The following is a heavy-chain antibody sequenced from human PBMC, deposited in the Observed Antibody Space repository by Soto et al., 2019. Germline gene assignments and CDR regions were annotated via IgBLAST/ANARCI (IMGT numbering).Heavy chain of an antibody. CDR2: ISGSGGST. CDR1: GLTFSSYA. J-gene: IGHJ5*02. D-gene: IGHD3-10*01. Sequence: PGGYLRLSCAASGLTFSSYAMSWVHQAPGKGLEWVSAISGSGGSTYYADSVKGRFTISRDNSKNTLYLQMNSLKAEDTAVYYCAQDQLSIRGVIHNCLDPWGQGTLVTVSS. V-gene: IGHV3-23*01. CDR3: AQDQLSIRGVIHNCLDP.